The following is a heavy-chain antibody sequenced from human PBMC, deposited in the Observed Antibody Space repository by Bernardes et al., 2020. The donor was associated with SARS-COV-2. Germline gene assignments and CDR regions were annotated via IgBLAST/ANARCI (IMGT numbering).Heavy chain of an antibody. CDR3: TTSLSLTVVVYAFDI. J-gene: IGHJ3*02. CDR2: FDPEDGET. V-gene: IGHV1-24*01. D-gene: IGHD3-22*01. CDR1: GYTLTELS. Sequence: SVKVSCKVSGYTLTELSMHWVRQAPGKGLEWMGGFDPEDGETIYAQKFQGRVTMTEDTSTDTAYMELSSLRSEDTAVYYCTTSLSLTVVVYAFDIWGQGTTVIVSS.